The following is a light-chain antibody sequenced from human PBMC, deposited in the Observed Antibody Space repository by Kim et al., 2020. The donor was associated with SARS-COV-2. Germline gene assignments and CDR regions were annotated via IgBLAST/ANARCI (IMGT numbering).Light chain of an antibody. J-gene: IGKJ4*01. V-gene: IGKV3-20*01. CDR2: GTS. CDR3: QQYGGSLT. Sequence: LSPGETARLCCRASQSIGYYYLAWYQQKPGQAPRLLIYGTSNRDTGIPDRFSGSGSGSDFTLTISRLEPEDFAVYYCQQYGGSLTFGVVTKVDIK. CDR1: QSIGYYY.